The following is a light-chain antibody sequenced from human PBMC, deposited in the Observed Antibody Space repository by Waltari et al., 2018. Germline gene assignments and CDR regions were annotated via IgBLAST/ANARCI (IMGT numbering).Light chain of an antibody. CDR3: QQYYSTPT. Sequence: DIQMTQSPSSLSASVGDRVTITCRASQGISNSLAWYQQKPGKAPKLLLYAASRLESGVPSMFSGSGSGTDYTLTISSLQPEDFATYYCQQYYSTPTFGQGTKLEI. CDR1: QGISNS. V-gene: IGKV1-NL1*01. CDR2: AAS. J-gene: IGKJ2*01.